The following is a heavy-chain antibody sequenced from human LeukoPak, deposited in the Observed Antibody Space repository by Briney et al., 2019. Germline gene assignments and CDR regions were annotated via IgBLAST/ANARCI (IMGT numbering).Heavy chain of an antibody. CDR1: GFTFNDHA. J-gene: IGHJ4*02. Sequence: GGSLRLSCAASGFTFNDHAMYWVRQAPGKGLEWVSGINWNSDNIGYADSVKGRFTISRDDAKNSLFLQMNSLRAEDTAFYYCAKDSSSWSIIYYFNYWGQGTLVTVSS. CDR2: INWNSDNI. D-gene: IGHD6-13*01. V-gene: IGHV3-9*01. CDR3: AKDSSSWSIIYYFNY.